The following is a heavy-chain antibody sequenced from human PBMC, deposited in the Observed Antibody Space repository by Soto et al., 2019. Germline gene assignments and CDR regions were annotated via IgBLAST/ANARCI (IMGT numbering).Heavy chain of an antibody. CDR2: IYHSGYT. V-gene: IGHV4-38-2*01. CDR3: ARVPAPSPAHYYSGLDV. J-gene: IGHJ6*02. Sequence: SETLSLTCAVSGYSISNGYYWGWIRQPPGEGLEWIGIIYHSGYTYYNPSLKSRVTMSADTSKNQFSLRLTSVTAADTAVYYCARVPAPSPAHYYSGLDVWDQGTTVTVSS. CDR1: GYSISNGYY.